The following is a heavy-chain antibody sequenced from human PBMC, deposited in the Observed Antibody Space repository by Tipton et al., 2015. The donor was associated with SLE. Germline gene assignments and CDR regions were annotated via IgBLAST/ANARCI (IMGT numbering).Heavy chain of an antibody. V-gene: IGHV4-61*01. D-gene: IGHD2-15*01. CDR2: VYYRGST. J-gene: IGHJ6*02. Sequence: TLSLTCTVSSGSVFTSTYYWNWIRQPPGKGLEWIGYVYYRGSTTYSPSLKSRVTMSMDTSKNQFSLHLNSVTAADTAVYYCARDLCSGGSCYDYYYYGMDVWGQGTTVTVSS. CDR1: SGSVFTSTYY. CDR3: ARDLCSGGSCYDYYYYGMDV.